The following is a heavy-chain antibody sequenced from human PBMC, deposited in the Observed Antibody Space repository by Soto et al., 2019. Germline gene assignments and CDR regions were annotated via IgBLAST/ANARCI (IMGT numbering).Heavy chain of an antibody. D-gene: IGHD2-2*01. CDR2: ISYDGSNK. CDR1: GFTFSSYA. Sequence: GGSLRLSCAASGFTFSSYAMHWVRQAPGKGLEWVAVISYDGSNKYYADSVKGRFTISRDNSKNTLYLQMNSLRAEDTAVYYCASPGYCSSTSCYFGAFDIWGQGTMVTVSS. CDR3: ASPGYCSSTSCYFGAFDI. J-gene: IGHJ3*02. V-gene: IGHV3-30-3*01.